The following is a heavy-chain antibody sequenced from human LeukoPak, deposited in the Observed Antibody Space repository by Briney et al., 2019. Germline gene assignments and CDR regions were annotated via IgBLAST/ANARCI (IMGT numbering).Heavy chain of an antibody. Sequence: PGGSLRLSCAASGFTFSSYWMSWDRQAPGKGLEWVANIKQDGSEKYYVDSVKGRFTISRDNAKNSLYLQMNSLRAEDTAVYYCARDLPNYDILTGYRWFDPWGQGTLVTVSS. D-gene: IGHD3-9*01. CDR1: GFTFSSYW. CDR2: IKQDGSEK. J-gene: IGHJ5*02. V-gene: IGHV3-7*03. CDR3: ARDLPNYDILTGYRWFDP.